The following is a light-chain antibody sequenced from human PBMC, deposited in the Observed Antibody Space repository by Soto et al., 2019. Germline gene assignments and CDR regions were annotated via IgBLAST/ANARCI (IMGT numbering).Light chain of an antibody. J-gene: IGKJ1*01. CDR2: DAS. Sequence: DIQVTQFPSTLSASVGDRVTITCRASQTINNFLAWYQQKPGKAPKVLIYDASRLKSGVPSRFSGSGSGTEFTLTSSGLEPDDSATYSCQQYNTYYPTFGQGTKVEIK. CDR1: QTINNF. CDR3: QQYNTYYPT. V-gene: IGKV1-5*01.